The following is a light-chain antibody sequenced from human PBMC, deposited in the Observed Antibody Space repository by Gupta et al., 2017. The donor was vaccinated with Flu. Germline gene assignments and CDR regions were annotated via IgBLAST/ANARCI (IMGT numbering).Light chain of an antibody. V-gene: IGKV1-39*01. CDR3: QQSDSTPYI. CDR2: AAS. J-gene: IGKJ2*01. Sequence: DIQMTQSPSSLSASVADRVTITCRASQSISSYLNWYQQKPGKAPKLLIYAASSLQSGVPSRFSGSGSGTDFTLTISRLQPEDFATYYCQQSDSTPYIFGQGTKLEIK. CDR1: QSISSY.